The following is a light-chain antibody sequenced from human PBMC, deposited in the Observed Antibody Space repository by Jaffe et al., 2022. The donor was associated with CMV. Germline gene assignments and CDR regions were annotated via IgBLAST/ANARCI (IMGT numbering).Light chain of an antibody. CDR2: DAF. CDR3: QQRYNWPPIT. J-gene: IGKJ5*01. CDR1: QSVSNL. Sequence: EIVLTQSPATLSLSPGERATLSCRASQSVSNLLAWYQQKPGQAPRLLIYDAFNRATGIPARFSGSGSGTDFTLTISRLEPEDFAVYYCQQRYNWPPITFGQGTRLEI. V-gene: IGKV3-11*01.